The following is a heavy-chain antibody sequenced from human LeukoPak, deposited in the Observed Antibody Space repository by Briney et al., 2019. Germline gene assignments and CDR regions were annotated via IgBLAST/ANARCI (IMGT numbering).Heavy chain of an antibody. CDR1: GFTFSSYA. V-gene: IGHV3-23*01. D-gene: IGHD6-19*01. CDR3: AKGGEYSSGWYGYWYFDL. J-gene: IGHJ2*01. CDR2: ISGSGGST. Sequence: GGTLRLSCAASGFTFSSYAMSWVRQAPGKGLEWVSAISGSGGSTYYADSVKGRFTISRDNSKNTLYLQMNSLRAEDTAVYYCAKGGEYSSGWYGYWYFDLWGRGTLVTVSS.